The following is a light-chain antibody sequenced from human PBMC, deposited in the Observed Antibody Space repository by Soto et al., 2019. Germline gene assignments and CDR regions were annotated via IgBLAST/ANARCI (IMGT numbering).Light chain of an antibody. Sequence: DIQMTQSPSSVYASVGDRVTITCRANQRISSWLAWYQQKPGKAPKLLIYAASSLHSGVPSRFSGSGSGTDFTLTISSLQPEDFATYYCQQANSFPLTFGGGTKVEIK. CDR2: AAS. J-gene: IGKJ4*01. V-gene: IGKV1D-12*01. CDR1: QRISSW. CDR3: QQANSFPLT.